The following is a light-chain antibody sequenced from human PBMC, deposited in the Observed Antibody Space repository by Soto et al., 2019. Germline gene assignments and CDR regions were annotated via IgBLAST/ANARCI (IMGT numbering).Light chain of an antibody. CDR1: SSDVGGYNY. Sequence: QSALTQPASVSGSPGQSITISCTGTSSDVGGYNYVSWYQQHPGKAPKLMIYYVINRPSVVSNRFSGSKSGNTASLTISGLQAEDEADYYCSSYTSSSTLVVFGVGTKVTVL. CDR2: YVI. V-gene: IGLV2-14*01. CDR3: SSYTSSSTLVV. J-gene: IGLJ2*01.